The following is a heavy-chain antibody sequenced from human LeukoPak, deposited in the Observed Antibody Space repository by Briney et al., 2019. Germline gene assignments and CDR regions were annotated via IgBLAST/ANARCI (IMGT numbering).Heavy chain of an antibody. CDR3: AEDQQLQPFHY. J-gene: IGHJ4*02. V-gene: IGHV3-30*02. D-gene: IGHD1-1*01. CDR1: GFIFSTYG. Sequence: GGSLRLSCTASGFIFSTYGMHWVRQAPGKGLEWVAFIQFDGSDEHYADSVKGRFTISRDNSKSTLYLQMNSLRTEDTSVYYCAEDQQLQPFHYWGQGTLVTVSS. CDR2: IQFDGSDE.